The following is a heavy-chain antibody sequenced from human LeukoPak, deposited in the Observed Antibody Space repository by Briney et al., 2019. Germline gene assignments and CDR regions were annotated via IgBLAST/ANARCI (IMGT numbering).Heavy chain of an antibody. Sequence: SETLSLTCAVYGGSFSGYYWSWIRQPPGKGLEWIGETNHSGSTNYNPSLKSRVTISVDTSKNQFSLKLSSVTAADTAVYYCARRVRGVITPLDYWGQGTLVTVSS. CDR1: GGSFSGYY. CDR2: TNHSGST. D-gene: IGHD3-10*01. CDR3: ARRVRGVITPLDY. J-gene: IGHJ4*02. V-gene: IGHV4-34*01.